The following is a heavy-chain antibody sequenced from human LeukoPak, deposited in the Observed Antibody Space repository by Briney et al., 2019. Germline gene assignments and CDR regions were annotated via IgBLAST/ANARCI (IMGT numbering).Heavy chain of an antibody. D-gene: IGHD4-17*01. CDR1: GYTFTSYG. V-gene: IGHV1-18*01. J-gene: IGHJ5*02. CDR2: ISAYNGNT. Sequence: ASVKVSCKASGYTFTSYGISWVRQAPGQGLEWMGWISAYNGNTNYAQKLQGRVTMTTDTSTSTAYMELRGLRSDDTAVYYCARGDYGDYVYWFDPWGQGTLVTVSS. CDR3: ARGDYGDYVYWFDP.